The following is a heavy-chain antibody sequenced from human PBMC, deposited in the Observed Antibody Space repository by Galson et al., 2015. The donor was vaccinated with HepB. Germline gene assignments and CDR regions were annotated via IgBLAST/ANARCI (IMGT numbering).Heavy chain of an antibody. Sequence: SLRLSCAASGSTFSSYAMSWVRQAPGKGLEWVSGISGSGDSTYYADSVKGRFTISRDSSKNTLYLQMNSLRVEDTAVYYCAILATRYYYLDYWGQGTLVTVSS. CDR3: AILATRYYYLDY. CDR2: ISGSGDST. CDR1: GSTFSSYA. V-gene: IGHV3-23*01. J-gene: IGHJ4*02. D-gene: IGHD6-6*01.